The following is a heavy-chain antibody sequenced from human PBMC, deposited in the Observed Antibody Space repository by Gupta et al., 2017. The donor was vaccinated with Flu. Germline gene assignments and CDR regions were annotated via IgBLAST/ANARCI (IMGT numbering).Heavy chain of an antibody. CDR2: IKPDGTEK. CDR3: ASWGGPKHS. Sequence: EVQLVESGGDLVQPGGSLRLSCAASGLTFNRSWMNWVRQVPGKGLEWVANIKPDGTEKRYVDSVKGRFTISRDNSKNSLSLQMNSLRAEDTGIYDGASWGGPKHSWGQGTLVTVSS. D-gene: IGHD3-16*01. J-gene: IGHJ5*02. V-gene: IGHV3-7*01. CDR1: GLTFNRSW.